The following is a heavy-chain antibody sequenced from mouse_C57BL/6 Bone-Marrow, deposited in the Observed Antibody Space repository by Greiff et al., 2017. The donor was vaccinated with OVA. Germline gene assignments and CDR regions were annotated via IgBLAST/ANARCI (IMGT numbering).Heavy chain of an antibody. CDR2: ISDGGSYT. J-gene: IGHJ2*01. CDR1: GFTFSSYA. D-gene: IGHD2-3*01. CDR3: ARDRGLLLDY. Sequence: DVQLVESGGGLVKPGGSLKLSCAASGFTFSSYAMSWVRQTPEKRLEWVATISDGGSYTYYPDNVKGRFTISRDNAKNNLYLQMSHLKSEDTAMYYCARDRGLLLDYWGQGTTLTVSS. V-gene: IGHV5-4*01.